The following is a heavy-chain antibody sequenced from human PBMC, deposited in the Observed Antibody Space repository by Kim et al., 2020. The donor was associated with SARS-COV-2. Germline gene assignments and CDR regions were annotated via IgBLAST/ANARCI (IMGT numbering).Heavy chain of an antibody. D-gene: IGHD3-10*01. J-gene: IGHJ4*02. CDR1: GGSISTAFY. V-gene: IGHV4-39*01. CDR3: ARPPSRFGDYAL. Sequence: SETLSLTCTVSGGSISTAFYWGWIRQPPGKGLEWIGSVYYTGDTYYSPSLKGRVTIYVDTSKNQFSLDVNSVTAADTAMYYCARPPSRFGDYALWGQGT. CDR2: VYYTGDT.